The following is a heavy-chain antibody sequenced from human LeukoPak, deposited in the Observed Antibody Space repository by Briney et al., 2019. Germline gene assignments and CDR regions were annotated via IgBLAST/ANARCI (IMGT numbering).Heavy chain of an antibody. V-gene: IGHV3-48*04. CDR1: GFTFSSYS. Sequence: PGGSLRLSCAASGFTFSSYSMNWVRQAPGEGLEWVSYISSSSTTIYYADSVKGRFTISRDNAQNSLYLQMNSLRAEDTAVYYCTRGSYGDYEYWGQGTLVTVSS. J-gene: IGHJ4*02. D-gene: IGHD4-17*01. CDR2: ISSSSTTI. CDR3: TRGSYGDYEY.